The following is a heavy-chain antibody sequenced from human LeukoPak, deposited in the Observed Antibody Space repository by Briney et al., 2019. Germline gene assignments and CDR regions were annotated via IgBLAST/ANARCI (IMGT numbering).Heavy chain of an antibody. CDR3: AKDRPLPTDYSYFYMDV. J-gene: IGHJ6*03. CDR2: ISGGGSST. Sequence: GGSLRLSCAASGFTFKNYAMSWVRQAPGKGLEWVSGISGGGSSTYYTDSVRGRFTISRDNSQNTVYLQMSSLRAEDTALYYCAKDRPLPTDYSYFYMDVWGKGTTVTVSS. V-gene: IGHV3-23*01. CDR1: GFTFKNYA. D-gene: IGHD4-17*01.